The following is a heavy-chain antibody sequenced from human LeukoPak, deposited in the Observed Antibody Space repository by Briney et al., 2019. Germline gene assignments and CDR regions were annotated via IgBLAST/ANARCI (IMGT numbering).Heavy chain of an antibody. D-gene: IGHD5-24*01. J-gene: IGHJ4*02. V-gene: IGHV3-21*04. Sequence: GGSLRLSCAASGFTFSSYSMNWVRQAPGKGLEWVSSISSSSSYIYYADSVKGRFTISRDNAKNTVSLQMNSLRGEDTAVYYCAKSGYNRFDYWGQGTLVTVSS. CDR2: ISSSSSYI. CDR3: AKSGYNRFDY. CDR1: GFTFSSYS.